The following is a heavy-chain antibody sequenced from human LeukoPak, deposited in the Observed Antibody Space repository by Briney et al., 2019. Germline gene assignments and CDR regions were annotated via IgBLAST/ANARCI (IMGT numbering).Heavy chain of an antibody. J-gene: IGHJ4*02. D-gene: IGHD6-19*01. V-gene: IGHV1-69*04. Sequence: GASVKVSCKASGGTFSSYAISWVRQAPGQGLEWMGRFIPILGIANYAQKFQGRVTITADKSTSTAYMELSSLRSEDTAVYYCARDRPQWLVHDMIFDYWGQGTLVTVSS. CDR2: FIPILGIA. CDR1: GGTFSSYA. CDR3: ARDRPQWLVHDMIFDY.